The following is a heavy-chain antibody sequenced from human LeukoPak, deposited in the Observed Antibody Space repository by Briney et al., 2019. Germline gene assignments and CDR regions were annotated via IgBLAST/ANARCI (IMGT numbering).Heavy chain of an antibody. J-gene: IGHJ6*03. CDR2: IYTSGST. CDR3: ARDSGITYYDFWSGYYHYYYMDV. D-gene: IGHD3-3*01. V-gene: IGHV4-61*02. Sequence: SETLSLTCTVSGGSISSGSYYWSWIRQPAGKGLEWIGRIYTSGSTNYNPSIKSRVTISVDTSKNQFSLKLSSVTAADTAVYYCARDSGITYYDFWSGYYHYYYMDVWGKGTTVTVSS. CDR1: GGSISSGSYY.